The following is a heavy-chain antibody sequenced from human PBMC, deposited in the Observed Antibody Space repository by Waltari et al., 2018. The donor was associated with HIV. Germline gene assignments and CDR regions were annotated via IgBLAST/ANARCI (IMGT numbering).Heavy chain of an antibody. J-gene: IGHJ4*02. CDR1: GYTFTSYA. Sequence: QVQLVQSGAEVKKPGASVKISCKASGYTFTSYAMHWVRQAPGQSLEWMGWINAGNGNTKYSQMFRGRVTITRDTSASTAYMELSSLRSEDTAVYYCARVGFGELFLDYWGQGTLVTVSS. CDR2: INAGNGNT. D-gene: IGHD3-10*01. V-gene: IGHV1-3*01. CDR3: ARVGFGELFLDY.